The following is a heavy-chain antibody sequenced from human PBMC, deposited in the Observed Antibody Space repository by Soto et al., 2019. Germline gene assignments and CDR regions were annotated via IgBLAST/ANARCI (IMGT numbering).Heavy chain of an antibody. CDR1: GTIFSSYT. D-gene: IGHD3-16*01. Sequence: QVQLVQSGAEVKKPGSSVRVSCKASGTIFSSYTISWVRQAPGQGLEWMGRIIPILGETNSAQKFQGRVTITADTSTNTAYMELNSLRLEDTALYYWARGLGGRMDDWGQGTTVTVSS. CDR3: ARGLGGRMDD. J-gene: IGHJ6*02. CDR2: IIPILGET. V-gene: IGHV1-69*08.